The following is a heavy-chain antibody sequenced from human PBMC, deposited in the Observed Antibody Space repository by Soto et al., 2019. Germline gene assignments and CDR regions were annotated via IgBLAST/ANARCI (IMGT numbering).Heavy chain of an antibody. CDR2: IYSSAST. V-gene: IGHV4-59*01. CDR3: ARVQFTPYYTDMDV. J-gene: IGHJ6*03. D-gene: IGHD4-4*01. CDR1: GGSISSYY. Sequence: ETLSLTCTVSGGSISSYYWSWIRQPPGKGLEWIGYIYSSASTNYNPPLKTRVTISVDTSKNQFSLKLSSVTAADTAGYYRARVQFTPYYTDMDVWGKGTTVTVSS.